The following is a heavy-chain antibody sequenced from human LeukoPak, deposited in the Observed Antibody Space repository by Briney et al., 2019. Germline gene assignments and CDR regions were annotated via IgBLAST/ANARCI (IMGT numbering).Heavy chain of an antibody. CDR1: GSFFTSYW. J-gene: IGHJ4*02. D-gene: IGHD3-3*01. V-gene: IGHV5-51*01. CDR3: ARLIWSGYFTIYFDY. Sequence: GASLQISCEGSGSFFTSYWIGWVRQLPGKGLEWMGIIYPGDSDTRYSPSFQGQVTISADKSSSTAYLQWSSLKASDTAMYYCARLIWSGYFTIYFDYWGQGTVVTVSS. CDR2: IYPGDSDT.